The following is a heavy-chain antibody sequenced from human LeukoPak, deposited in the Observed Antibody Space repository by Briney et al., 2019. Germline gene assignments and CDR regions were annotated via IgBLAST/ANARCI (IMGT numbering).Heavy chain of an antibody. J-gene: IGHJ3*02. CDR2: ISSSSSYI. V-gene: IGHV3-21*01. CDR1: GFTFSSYS. Sequence: GGSLRLSCAASGFTFSSYSMNWVRQAPGKGLEWVSSISSSSSYIYYADSVKGRFTISRDNAKNSLYLQMNSLRAEDTAVYYCARDGGMTTGDAFDIWGQGTMVTVSS. CDR3: ARDGGMTTGDAFDI. D-gene: IGHD4-11*01.